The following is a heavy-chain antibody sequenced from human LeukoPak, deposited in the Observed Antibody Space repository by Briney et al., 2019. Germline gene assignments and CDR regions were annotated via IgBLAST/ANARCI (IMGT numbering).Heavy chain of an antibody. J-gene: IGHJ5*02. CDR3: ASAFYGSGSYVNWFDP. D-gene: IGHD3-10*01. CDR1: GFPFSTYE. CDR2: ISSSGNTI. V-gene: IGHV3-48*03. Sequence: GGSLRVSCAASGFPFSTYEMSWVRQAPGKGLECISYISSSGNTIYYADSVKGRFTISRDNAKNSLYLQMNSLRVEDTALYYCASAFYGSGSYVNWFDPWGQGTLVTVSS.